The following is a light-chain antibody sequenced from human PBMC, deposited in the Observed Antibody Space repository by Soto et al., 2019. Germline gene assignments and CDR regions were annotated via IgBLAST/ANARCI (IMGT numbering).Light chain of an antibody. J-gene: IGLJ1*01. CDR1: NIGSKS. CDR3: QVWDSSSDPSYV. Sequence: VLTQPPSVSVAPGKTARITCGGNNIGSKSVHWYQQKPGQAPVLVIYYDSDRPSGIPERFSGSNSGNTATLTISRVEAGDEADYYCQVWDSSSDPSYVFGTGTKVTVL. V-gene: IGLV3-21*04. CDR2: YDS.